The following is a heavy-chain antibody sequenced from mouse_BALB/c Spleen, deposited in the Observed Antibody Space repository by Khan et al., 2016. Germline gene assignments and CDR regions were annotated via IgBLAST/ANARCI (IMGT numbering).Heavy chain of an antibody. Sequence: VQLQESGAELAKPGASVKMFCKASGYTFTSYWMHWVKQRPGQGLEWIGYINPSTGYTEYNQKFKDKATLTADKSSSTAYMQLSSLTSEDSAVYYCARYALTDYAMDYWGQGTSVTVSS. CDR2: INPSTGYT. J-gene: IGHJ4*01. V-gene: IGHV1-7*01. CDR1: GYTFTSYW. CDR3: ARYALTDYAMDY. D-gene: IGHD4-1*01.